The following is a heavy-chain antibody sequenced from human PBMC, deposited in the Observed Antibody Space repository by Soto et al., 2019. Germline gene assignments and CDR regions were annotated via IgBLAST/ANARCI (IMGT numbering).Heavy chain of an antibody. Sequence: QVQLVESGGGVVQPGRSLRLSCAASGFTFSNYGMHWVRQAPGKGLEWVALISYDGSKESYTDSMKGRLTITRDNSKNTLYLQLNSLRSEDTAVYYSAKDPGGQWLLRGYFDSWGQGTLVSVSS. CDR1: GFTFSNYG. CDR3: AKDPGGQWLLRGYFDS. V-gene: IGHV3-30*18. D-gene: IGHD6-19*01. J-gene: IGHJ4*02. CDR2: ISYDGSKE.